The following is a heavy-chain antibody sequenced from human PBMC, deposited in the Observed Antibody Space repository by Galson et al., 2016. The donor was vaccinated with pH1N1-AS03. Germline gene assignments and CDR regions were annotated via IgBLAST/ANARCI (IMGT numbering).Heavy chain of an antibody. Sequence: SLRLSCAASGFTFSSYWMHWVRQSPGKGLVWVSRINSDGSSTSYADSVKGRFTISRDNAKNTLYLQMNSLRAEDTAVYYCYSSSWDGAFDIWGQGTMVTVSS. CDR3: YSSSWDGAFDI. CDR1: GFTFSSYW. D-gene: IGHD6-13*01. V-gene: IGHV3-74*01. CDR2: INSDGSST. J-gene: IGHJ3*02.